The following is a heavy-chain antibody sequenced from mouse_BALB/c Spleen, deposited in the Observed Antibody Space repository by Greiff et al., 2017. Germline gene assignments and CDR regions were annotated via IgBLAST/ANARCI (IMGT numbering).Heavy chain of an antibody. V-gene: IGHV2-9*02. CDR2: IWAGGSK. D-gene: IGHD2-1*01. CDR1: GFSLTSYG. J-gene: IGHJ2*01. Sequence: QVQLQQSGPGLVAPSQSLSITCTVSGFSLTSYGVHWVRQPPGKGLEWLGVIWAGGSKNYNSALMSRLSISKANSKSQVFLKMNSLQTDDTAMYYCASYYGNYGYFDYWGQGTTLTVSS. CDR3: ASYYGNYGYFDY.